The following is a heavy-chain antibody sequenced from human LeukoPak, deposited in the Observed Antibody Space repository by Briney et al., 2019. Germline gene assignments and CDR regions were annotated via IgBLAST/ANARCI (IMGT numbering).Heavy chain of an antibody. D-gene: IGHD1-14*01. J-gene: IGHJ3*02. CDR2: IKSKTDGGTT. Sequence: GGSLRLSCAASGFTFSNTWMSWVHQAPGKGLEWVGRIKSKTDGGTTDYAAPVKGRFTISRDDSKNTLYLQMNSLKTEDTAVYYCTTGTTHGAFDIWGQGTMVTVSS. V-gene: IGHV3-15*01. CDR1: GFTFSNTW. CDR3: TTGTTHGAFDI.